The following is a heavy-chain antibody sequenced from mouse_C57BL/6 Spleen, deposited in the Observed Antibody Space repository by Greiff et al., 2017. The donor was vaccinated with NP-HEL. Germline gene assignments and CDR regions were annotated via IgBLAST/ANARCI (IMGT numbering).Heavy chain of an antibody. D-gene: IGHD1-1*02. Sequence: DVMLVESGGGLVKPGGSLKLSCAASGFTFSSYTMSWVRQTPEKRLEWVATISGGGGNTYYPDSVKGRFTISRDNAKNTLYLQMSSLRSEDTALYYCARHMGGYYFDYWGQGTTLTVSS. V-gene: IGHV5-9*01. CDR1: GFTFSSYT. CDR2: ISGGGGNT. J-gene: IGHJ2*01. CDR3: ARHMGGYYFDY.